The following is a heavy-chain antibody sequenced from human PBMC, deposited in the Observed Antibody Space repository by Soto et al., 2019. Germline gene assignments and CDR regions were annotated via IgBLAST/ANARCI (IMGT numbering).Heavy chain of an antibody. Sequence: GGSLRLSCAASGFTFSSYSMNWFRQAPGKGLEWVSYISSSSSYIYYADSVKGRFTISRDNAKNSLYLQMNSLRAEDTAVYYCARDGRYGDYEDAFDIWGQGTMVTVSS. CDR3: ARDGRYGDYEDAFDI. V-gene: IGHV3-21*05. CDR1: GFTFSSYS. D-gene: IGHD4-17*01. CDR2: ISSSSSYI. J-gene: IGHJ3*02.